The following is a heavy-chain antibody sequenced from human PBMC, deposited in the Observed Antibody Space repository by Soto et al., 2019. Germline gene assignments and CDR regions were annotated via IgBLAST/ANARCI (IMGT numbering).Heavy chain of an antibody. J-gene: IGHJ4*02. D-gene: IGHD5-12*01. CDR3: AHSDGGYEIIYFDF. CDR1: VCSFTTAGGA. Sequence: GPALVNPTRTVSLTCTFSVCSFTTAGGAVGWIRQTPGGALEWLTLIYYNDDRRFSPSLKTRLTITGDTSKNQVVLSLTNVDPGDTATYFCAHSDGGYEIIYFDFWGQGIPVTVSS. CDR2: IYYNDDR. V-gene: IGHV2-5*01.